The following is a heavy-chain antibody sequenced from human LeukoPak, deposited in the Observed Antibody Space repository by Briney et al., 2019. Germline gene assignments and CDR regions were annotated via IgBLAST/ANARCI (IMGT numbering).Heavy chain of an antibody. D-gene: IGHD2-8*01. Sequence: ASVKVSFKASGYTFTAHYIHWMRQAPGRGLEWVGWINPNTGGTEFAQNVQGRVTMTRDTSINTVYMELNRLTSDDTAVFYCAREAADSSVCDFWGQGSLVTVSS. CDR2: INPNTGGT. V-gene: IGHV1-2*02. J-gene: IGHJ4*02. CDR1: GYTFTAHY. CDR3: AREAADSSVCDF.